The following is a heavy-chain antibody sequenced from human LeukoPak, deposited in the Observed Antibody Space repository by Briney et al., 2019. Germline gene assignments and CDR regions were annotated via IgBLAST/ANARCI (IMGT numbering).Heavy chain of an antibody. D-gene: IGHD5-24*01. V-gene: IGHV3-43*02. CDR3: VKWAIYHNLDV. CDR2: IKADGSGT. Sequence: GGSLRLSCAASGFTIGPYAMYWVRQGPGRGLEWVSVIKADGSGTFYADFVRGRFTTSRDNSKNSLYLQMNSLTSEDTALYYCVKWAIYHNLDVWGQGTTVIVSS. J-gene: IGHJ6*02. CDR1: GFTIGPYA.